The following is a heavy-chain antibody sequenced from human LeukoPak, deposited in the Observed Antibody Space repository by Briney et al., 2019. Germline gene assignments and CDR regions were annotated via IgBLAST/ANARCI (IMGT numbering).Heavy chain of an antibody. CDR1: GFTFDDYG. CDR2: INWNGGST. Sequence: GGSLRLSCAASGFTFDDYGVNWVRQAPGKGLEWVSAINWNGGSTSYADSVKGRFTISRDNAKNSLYLQINSLRVEDTALYYCARGWTGDPAPYFFDYWGQGTLVTVSS. CDR3: ARGWTGDPAPYFFDY. J-gene: IGHJ4*02. V-gene: IGHV3-20*04. D-gene: IGHD3/OR15-3a*01.